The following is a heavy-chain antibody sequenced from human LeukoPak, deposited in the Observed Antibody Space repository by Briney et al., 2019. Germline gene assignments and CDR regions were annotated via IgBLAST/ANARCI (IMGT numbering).Heavy chain of an antibody. CDR2: ISSDGTTT. CDR1: GFTITNYW. J-gene: IGHJ4*02. CDR3: VVIVLG. V-gene: IGHV3-74*01. D-gene: IGHD2-8*02. Sequence: GGSLRLSCAASGFTITNYWMHWVRQATGQGLVWVSRISSDGTTTNYADSVRGRFTISRDNAKNMLYLQMNSLRAEDTAIYYCVVIVLGWGQGTLVTVSS.